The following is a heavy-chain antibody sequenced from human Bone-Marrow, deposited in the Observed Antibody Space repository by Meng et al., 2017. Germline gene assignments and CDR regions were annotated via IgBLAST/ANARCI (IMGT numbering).Heavy chain of an antibody. CDR1: GASIRSSHW. CDR3: ARAAYDIWSGYAP. D-gene: IGHD3-3*01. Sequence: QVPLQGAGPGLLKPPGTLSLTCAVSGASIRSSHWWGWVRQPPGKGLEWIGEIYHYGSTNYTPSLKSRVTISVDKSKNQFSLKLSSVTAADTAVYYCARAAYDIWSGYAPWGQGSLVTVSS. J-gene: IGHJ5*02. CDR2: IYHYGST. V-gene: IGHV4-4*03.